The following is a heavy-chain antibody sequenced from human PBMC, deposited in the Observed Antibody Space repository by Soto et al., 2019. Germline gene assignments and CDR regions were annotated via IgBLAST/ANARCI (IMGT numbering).Heavy chain of an antibody. CDR3: TTDLDIVVVVAATVGH. CDR1: GFTFSNAW. Sequence: EVQLVESGGGLVKPGGSLRLSCAASGFTFSNAWMNWVRQAPGKGLEWVGRIKSKTDGGTTDYAAPVKGRFTISRDDSRNTLYLQMNGLKTEDTAVYYCTTDLDIVVVVAATVGHWGQGTLVTVSS. V-gene: IGHV3-15*07. J-gene: IGHJ1*01. D-gene: IGHD2-15*01. CDR2: IKSKTDGGTT.